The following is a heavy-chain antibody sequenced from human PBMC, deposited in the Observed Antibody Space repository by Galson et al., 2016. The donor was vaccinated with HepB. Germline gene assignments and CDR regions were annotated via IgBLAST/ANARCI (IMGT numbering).Heavy chain of an antibody. V-gene: IGHV3-48*02. CDR3: ARETGRYGDWQTFDY. J-gene: IGHJ4*02. Sequence: SLRLSCAGSGFTFRSHAMNWFRQAPGKGLEWIAYISDTGYLIYYADSVKGRFTLSRDNANSSVYLRMNNVRDEDTAFYYCARETGRYGDWQTFDYWGQRTLFTVSS. D-gene: IGHD4-17*01. CDR2: ISDTGYLI. CDR1: GFTFRSHA.